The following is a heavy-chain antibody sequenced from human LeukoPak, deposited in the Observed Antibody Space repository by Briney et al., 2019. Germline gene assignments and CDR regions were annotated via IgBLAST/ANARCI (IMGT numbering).Heavy chain of an antibody. D-gene: IGHD1-26*01. J-gene: IGHJ4*02. CDR3: AKDEWELQQGNYFDY. Sequence: GRSLRLSCAASGFTFSSYGMHWVRQAPGKGLEWVAVISYDGSNKYYADSVKGRFTISRDNSKNTLYLQMNSLRAEDTAVYYCAKDEWELQQGNYFDYWGQGTLVTVSS. CDR1: GFTFSSYG. V-gene: IGHV3-30*18. CDR2: ISYDGSNK.